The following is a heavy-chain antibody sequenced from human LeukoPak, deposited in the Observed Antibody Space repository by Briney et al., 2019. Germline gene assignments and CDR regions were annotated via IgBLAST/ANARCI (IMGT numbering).Heavy chain of an antibody. CDR2: IYTNGGIT. CDR3: ARVGSGNIYGYGDC. Sequence: GGSLRLSCAASGFTFSIYAMSWVRQAPGKGLEWVSVIYTNGGITYYADSVRGRFTISRENCKNTLYLQMNSLRAEDTAVYYCARVGSGNIYGYGDCWGQGTLVTVSS. CDR1: GFTFSIYA. D-gene: IGHD5-18*01. V-gene: IGHV3-23*01. J-gene: IGHJ4*02.